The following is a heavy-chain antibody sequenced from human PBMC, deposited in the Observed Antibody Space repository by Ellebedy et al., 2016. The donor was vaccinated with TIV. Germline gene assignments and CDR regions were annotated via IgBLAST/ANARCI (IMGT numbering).Heavy chain of an antibody. J-gene: IGHJ4*02. D-gene: IGHD4-11*01. CDR1: GYTLTELS. V-gene: IGHV1-18*01. Sequence: AASVKVSCKVSGYTLTELSMHWVRQAPGQGLEWMGWISAYNGNTNYAQKLQGRVTMTTDTSTSTAYMELRSLRSDDTAVYYCARVRGFSEPEATTVTTDFDYWGQGTLVTVSS. CDR3: ARVRGFSEPEATTVTTDFDY. CDR2: ISAYNGNT.